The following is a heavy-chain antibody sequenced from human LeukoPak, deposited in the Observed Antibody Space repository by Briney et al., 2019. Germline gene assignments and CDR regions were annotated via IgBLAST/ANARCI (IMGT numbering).Heavy chain of an antibody. CDR2: IHPGDSHT. J-gene: IGHJ2*01. CDR1: EYTFTKYW. CDR3: ARQPGMTAKSWYFDL. V-gene: IGHV5-51*01. Sequence: GESLKISCEGSEYTFTKYWIGWVRQMPGKGLEWMGIIHPGDSHTWYSPSFQGQVTISADKSISMAYLQWSSLKASDTAMYFCARQPGMTAKSWYFDLWGRGTLVTVSS. D-gene: IGHD2-2*01.